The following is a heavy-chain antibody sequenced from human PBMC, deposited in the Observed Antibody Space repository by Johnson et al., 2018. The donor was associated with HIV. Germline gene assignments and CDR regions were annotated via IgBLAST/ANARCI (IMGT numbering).Heavy chain of an antibody. V-gene: IGHV3-30*14. J-gene: IGHJ3*01. D-gene: IGHD2-2*01. CDR3: ASAIPGLSSLDGFDF. CDR2: MSYDGSDK. CDR1: GFTLSSYV. Sequence: QMQLVESGGGVVQPGRSLRLSCAVSGFTLSSYVMHWVRQAPGKGLEWVAVMSYDGSDKYYADSVKGRFTISRDNSKNTLYLQMNSLRAEDTAAYYCASAIPGLSSLDGFDFWGQGTMVTVSS.